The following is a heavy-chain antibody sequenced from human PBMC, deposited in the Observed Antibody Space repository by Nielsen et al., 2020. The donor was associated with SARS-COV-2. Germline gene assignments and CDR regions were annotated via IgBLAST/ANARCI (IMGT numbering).Heavy chain of an antibody. CDR3: TRVNPISGSWFDAFDI. V-gene: IGHV3-73*01. CDR2: IRSKANSYAT. Sequence: GESLKISCAASGSPFSGSTINWVRRASGKGLEWVGRIRSKANSYATSYAAPVKGRFTISRDDSKNTAYLQMNSLRTEDTAIYHCTRVNPISGSWFDAFDIWGQGTLVTVSS. D-gene: IGHD6-13*01. J-gene: IGHJ3*02. CDR1: GSPFSGST.